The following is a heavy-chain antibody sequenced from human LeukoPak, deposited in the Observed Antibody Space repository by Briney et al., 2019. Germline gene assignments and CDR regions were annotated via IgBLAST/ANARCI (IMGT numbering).Heavy chain of an antibody. CDR1: GFTFSSYS. D-gene: IGHD6-13*01. V-gene: IGHV3-21*01. J-gene: IGHJ4*02. CDR2: ISSSSSYI. Sequence: GGSLRLSCAASGFTFSSYSMNWVRQAPGKGLEWVSSISSSSSYIYYADSVKGRFTISRDNAKNSLYLQMNSLRAEDTAVYYCARVLAAAGKYYFDYWGQGTLVTVSS. CDR3: ARVLAAAGKYYFDY.